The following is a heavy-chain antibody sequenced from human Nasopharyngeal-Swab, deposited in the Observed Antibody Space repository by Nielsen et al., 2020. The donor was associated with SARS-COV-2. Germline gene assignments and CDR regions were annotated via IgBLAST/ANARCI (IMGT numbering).Heavy chain of an antibody. Sequence: SCVASGFTFNRYAFHWVRQAPGKGLEWLAVVSFDGSNQHYADSVKGRFTMSRDNPSNTLYLQMNSLKAEDTAVYYCARDSHYCSNGVCFNYYYMDVWGKGTTVTVSS. CDR3: ARDSHYCSNGVCFNYYYMDV. J-gene: IGHJ6*03. CDR2: VSFDGSNQ. D-gene: IGHD2-8*01. V-gene: IGHV3-30*04. CDR1: GFTFNRYA.